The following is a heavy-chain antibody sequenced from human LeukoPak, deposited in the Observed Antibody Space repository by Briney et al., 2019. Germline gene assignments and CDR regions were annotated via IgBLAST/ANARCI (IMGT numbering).Heavy chain of an antibody. Sequence: GGSLRLSCAASVTFSNAWMKWVRQAPGKGLEWVASIQYDGSNQQYADSVKGRFSISRDGSKNILYLQMNSLRAEDTAAYYCAKDRCSNGVGCYYYYMDVWGKGTTVTISS. CDR3: AKDRCSNGVGCYYYYMDV. D-gene: IGHD2-8*01. CDR2: IQYDGSNQ. J-gene: IGHJ6*03. CDR1: VTFSNAW. V-gene: IGHV3-30*02.